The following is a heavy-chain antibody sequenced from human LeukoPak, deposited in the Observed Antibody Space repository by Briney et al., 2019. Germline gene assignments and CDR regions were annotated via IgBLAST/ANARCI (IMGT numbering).Heavy chain of an antibody. CDR3: ARGSHRIEYRRSAAFDP. CDR2: ISSSGSTI. D-gene: IGHD6-6*01. V-gene: IGHV3-48*03. CDR1: GFTFSSYE. J-gene: IGHJ5*02. Sequence: GGSLRLSCAASGFTFSSYEMNWVRQAPGKGLEWISYISSSGSTIYYADSVKGRFTMSRDNAKNSLYLQMNSLRAEDTAVYYCARGSHRIEYRRSAAFDPWGQGTLVTVSS.